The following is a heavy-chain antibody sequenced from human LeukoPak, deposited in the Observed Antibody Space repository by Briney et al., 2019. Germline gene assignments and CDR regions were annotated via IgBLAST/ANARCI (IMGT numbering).Heavy chain of an antibody. CDR3: ARLGHPDCTNGVCYDFDY. V-gene: IGHV5-51*01. Sequence: GESLKISCKGSGYSFTSYWIGWVRQMPGKGLEWMGIIYPGDSDTRYSPSFQGQVTISADKSISTAYLQWNSLKASDTAMYYCARLGHPDCTNGVCYDFDYWGQGTLVTVSS. CDR1: GYSFTSYW. J-gene: IGHJ4*02. CDR2: IYPGDSDT. D-gene: IGHD2-8*01.